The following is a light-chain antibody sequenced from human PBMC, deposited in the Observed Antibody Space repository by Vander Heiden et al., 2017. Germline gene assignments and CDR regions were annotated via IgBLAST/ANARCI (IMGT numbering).Light chain of an antibody. CDR1: QDISSW. CDR2: AAS. V-gene: IGKV1-12*01. Sequence: DIQMTQSPSSVSASVGDRVTITCRASQDISSWLAWYQQKPGTAPKLLIFAASSLQSGVPSRFSGSGYGKDFTLTINSRQPEDLATYYCQQTNSFPLITFGGGTKVEIK. J-gene: IGKJ4*01. CDR3: QQTNSFPLIT.